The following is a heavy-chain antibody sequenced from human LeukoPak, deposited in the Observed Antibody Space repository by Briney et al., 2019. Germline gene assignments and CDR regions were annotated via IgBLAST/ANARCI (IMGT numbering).Heavy chain of an antibody. J-gene: IGHJ4*02. D-gene: IGHD5-18*01. CDR2: ISGSGGST. CDR3: AKDVGVYSSGPLDY. CDR1: GFTFSSYA. Sequence: PGGSLRLSCAASGFTFSSYAMSWVRQAPGKGLEWVSAISGSGGSTYYADSVRGRFTISRDNSKNTLYLQMNSLRAEDTAVYYCAKDVGVYSSGPLDYWGQGTLVTVSS. V-gene: IGHV3-23*01.